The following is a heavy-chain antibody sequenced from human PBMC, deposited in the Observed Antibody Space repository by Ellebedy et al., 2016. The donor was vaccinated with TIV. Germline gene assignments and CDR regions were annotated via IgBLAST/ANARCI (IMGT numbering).Heavy chain of an antibody. CDR3: ARFYYGSGQTPEYFQN. D-gene: IGHD3-10*01. Sequence: GESLKISCAASGFTVSSDYMSWVRQAPGKGLEWVSVIYSGGRTYYADSVKGRFTISRDNSKNTVYLKMNSLRAEDAAVYYCARFYYGSGQTPEYFQNWGQGTLVTVSS. J-gene: IGHJ1*01. V-gene: IGHV3-53*01. CDR1: GFTVSSDY. CDR2: IYSGGRT.